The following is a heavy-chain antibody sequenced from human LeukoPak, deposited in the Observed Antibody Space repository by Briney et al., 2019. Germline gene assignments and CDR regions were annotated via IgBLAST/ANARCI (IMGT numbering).Heavy chain of an antibody. Sequence: PSETLSLTCTVSGVSISSGGYYWSWIRQHPGKGLEWIGYIYYSGSTYYNPSLKSRVTISVDTSKNQFSLKLSSVTAADTAVYYCARWTDYYYYGMDVWGQGTTVTVSS. V-gene: IGHV4-31*03. J-gene: IGHJ6*02. CDR2: IYYSGST. CDR1: GVSISSGGYY. D-gene: IGHD3/OR15-3a*01. CDR3: ARWTDYYYYGMDV.